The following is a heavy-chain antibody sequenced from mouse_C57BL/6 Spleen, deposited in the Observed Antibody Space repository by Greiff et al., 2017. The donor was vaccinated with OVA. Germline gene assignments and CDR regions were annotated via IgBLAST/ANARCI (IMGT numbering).Heavy chain of an antibody. J-gene: IGHJ4*01. D-gene: IGHD3-2*02. Sequence: VQLQQPGAELVMPGASVKLSCKASGYTFTSYWMHWVKQRPGQGLEWIGEIDPSDSYTNYNQKFKGKSTLTVDKSSSTAYMQLSSLTSEDSAVYYCARLTQATYYAMDYWGQGTSVTVSA. CDR2: IDPSDSYT. CDR3: ARLTQATYYAMDY. CDR1: GYTFTSYW. V-gene: IGHV1-69*01.